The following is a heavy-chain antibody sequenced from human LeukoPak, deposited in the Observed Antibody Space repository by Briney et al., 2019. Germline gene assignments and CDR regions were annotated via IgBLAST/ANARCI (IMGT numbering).Heavy chain of an antibody. CDR1: GFTFSSYS. Sequence: AGSLRLSCAASGFTFSSYSMNWVRQAPGKGLEWVSYISGSSGTIYYADSVKGRFTISRDNVKNSLYLQMNSLRAEDTAVYYCARDSHAAPNAMDVWGKGTTVTVSS. D-gene: IGHD6-25*01. J-gene: IGHJ6*03. V-gene: IGHV3-48*01. CDR2: ISGSSGTI. CDR3: ARDSHAAPNAMDV.